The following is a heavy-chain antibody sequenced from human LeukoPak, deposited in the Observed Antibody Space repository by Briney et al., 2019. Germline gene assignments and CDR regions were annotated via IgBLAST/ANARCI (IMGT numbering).Heavy chain of an antibody. D-gene: IGHD3-3*02. J-gene: IGHJ3*01. V-gene: IGHV1-2*02. CDR3: ARAFPVDV. Sequence: ASVKVSCKASGYSFTAYQMHWVRQAPGQGLEWMGWINPSRDGTNYAQKFQGRVTMTRDTSISTVYMELSRLRSDDTAVYYCARAFPVDVWGQGTMVTVS. CDR1: GYSFTAYQ. CDR2: INPSRDGT.